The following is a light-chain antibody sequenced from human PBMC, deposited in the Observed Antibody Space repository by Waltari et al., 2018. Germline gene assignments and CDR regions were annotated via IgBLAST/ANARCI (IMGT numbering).Light chain of an antibody. CDR3: MQALQTLFT. CDR1: QSLLHRNGYNH. J-gene: IGKJ3*01. CDR2: LGS. V-gene: IGKV2-28*01. Sequence: DIVMTQSPLSLPVTPGEPASISCRSSQSLLHRNGYNHLDWYLQKPGQSPQLLIYLGSNRASGVPDRFSGSGSGTDFTLKISRVEAEDVGVSYCMQALQTLFTFGPGTKVDIK.